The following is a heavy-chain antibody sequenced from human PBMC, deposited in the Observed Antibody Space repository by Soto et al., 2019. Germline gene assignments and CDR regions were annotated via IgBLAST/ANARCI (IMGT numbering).Heavy chain of an antibody. Sequence: GGSLRLSCAASGFTFSSYGMHWVRQAPGKGLEWVAVIWYDGSNKYYADSVKGRFTISRDNSKNTLYLQMNSLRAEDTAVYYCARDSSGWTIDYWGQGTLVTVS. CDR2: IWYDGSNK. CDR3: ARDSSGWTIDY. J-gene: IGHJ4*02. CDR1: GFTFSSYG. D-gene: IGHD6-19*01. V-gene: IGHV3-33*01.